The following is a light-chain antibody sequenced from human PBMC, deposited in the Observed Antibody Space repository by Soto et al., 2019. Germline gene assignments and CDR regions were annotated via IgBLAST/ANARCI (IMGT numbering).Light chain of an antibody. CDR2: DVS. CDR1: HDSRNW. CDR3: LQDYNYPAT. V-gene: IGKV1-6*01. Sequence: IKMSQSPSSLSASIGDRVTITCRASHDSRNWLAGYQQKPGKAPKLLSYDVSSLESGVPSRFSGSGSGTDFTLTISSLQPEDFATYYCLQDYNYPATFGGGTKV. J-gene: IGKJ4*01.